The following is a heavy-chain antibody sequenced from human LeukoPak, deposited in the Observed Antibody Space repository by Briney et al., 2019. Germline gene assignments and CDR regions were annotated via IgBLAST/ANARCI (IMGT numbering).Heavy chain of an antibody. CDR3: ARDTDDYDFWSGYLSGANWFDP. V-gene: IGHV4-4*07. CDR1: GFSISSYY. CDR2: IYTSGST. Sequence: SETLSLTCTVSGFSISSYYWSWIRQPAGKGLEWIGRIYTSGSTNYNPSLKSRVTMSVDTSKTQFSLTLSSVTAADTAVYYCARDTDDYDFWSGYLSGANWFDPWGQGTLVIVSS. J-gene: IGHJ5*02. D-gene: IGHD3-3*01.